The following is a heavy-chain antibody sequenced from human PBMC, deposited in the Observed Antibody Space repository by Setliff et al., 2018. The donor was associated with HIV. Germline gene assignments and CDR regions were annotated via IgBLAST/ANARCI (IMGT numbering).Heavy chain of an antibody. J-gene: IGHJ6*02. D-gene: IGHD2-2*01. CDR1: GASISNSNSY. Sequence: PSETLSLTCTVYGASISNSNSYWGWIRQPPGKRLEWLGSIYDSGSPSYNPSLSSRLTISEDTSKNHVSLRLSSVTAADTAVYYCARDRYQLKPYYYYGMDVWGQGTTVTVSS. V-gene: IGHV4-39*02. CDR3: ARDRYQLKPYYYYGMDV. CDR2: IYDSGSP.